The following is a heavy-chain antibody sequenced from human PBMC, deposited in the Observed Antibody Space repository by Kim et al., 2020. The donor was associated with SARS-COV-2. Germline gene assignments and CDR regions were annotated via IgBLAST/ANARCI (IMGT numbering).Heavy chain of an antibody. CDR2: IFYSGNA. D-gene: IGHD6-13*01. V-gene: IGHV4-39*02. J-gene: IGHJ4*02. CDR1: SGSISFSSYY. Sequence: SETLSLTCTVSSGSISFSSYYWGWIRQPPGKGLEWIGSIFYSGNAYYNPSLQSRVTISVDTSMNHFSLKLSSVTAADTAVYYCGYGSSWYLVSQWGQGTLVTVSS. CDR3: GYGSSWYLVSQ.